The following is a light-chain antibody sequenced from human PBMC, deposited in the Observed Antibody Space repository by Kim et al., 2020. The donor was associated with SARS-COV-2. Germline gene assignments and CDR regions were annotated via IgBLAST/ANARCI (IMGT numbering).Light chain of an antibody. V-gene: IGLV3-1*01. CDR1: KLGDKY. Sequence: ELTQPPSVSVSPGQTASITCSGDKLGDKYACWYQQKPGQSPVLVIYQDSKRPSGIPERFSGSNSGNTATLTISGTQAMDEADYYCQAWDSSTYVFGTGTKVTVL. CDR2: QDS. CDR3: QAWDSSTYV. J-gene: IGLJ1*01.